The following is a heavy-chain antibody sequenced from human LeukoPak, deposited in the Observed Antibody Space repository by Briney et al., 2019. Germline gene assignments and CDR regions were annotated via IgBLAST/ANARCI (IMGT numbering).Heavy chain of an antibody. CDR3: ARSVAAETTVDY. D-gene: IGHD6-13*01. J-gene: IGHJ4*02. CDR1: GFTFSSYA. CDR2: ISYDGSNK. V-gene: IGHV3-30-3*01. Sequence: GGSLRLSCAASGFTFSSYAIHWVRQAPGKELEWVAVISYDGSNKYYADSVKGRFTISRDNSKNTLYLQMNSLRAEDTAIYYCARSVAAETTVDYWGQGTLVTVSS.